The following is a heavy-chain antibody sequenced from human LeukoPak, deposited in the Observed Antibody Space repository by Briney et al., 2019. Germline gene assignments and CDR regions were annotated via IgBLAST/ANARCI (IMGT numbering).Heavy chain of an antibody. CDR3: ARVDKNGGTTFDY. CDR2: INHSGST. CDR1: DGSFSAYY. Sequence: SETLSLTCAVYDGSFSAYYWSWIRQPPGKGLEWIGEINHSGSTNYNPSLKGRVIISVDTSKNQLSLKLSSVTAADTAVYYCARVDKNGGTTFDYWGQGTMVTVSS. J-gene: IGHJ4*02. V-gene: IGHV4-34*01. D-gene: IGHD2/OR15-2a*01.